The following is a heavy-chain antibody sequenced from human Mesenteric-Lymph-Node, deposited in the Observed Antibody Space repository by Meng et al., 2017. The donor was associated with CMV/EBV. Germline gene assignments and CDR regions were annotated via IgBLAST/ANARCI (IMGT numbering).Heavy chain of an antibody. Sequence: GESLKISCAASGFTFSSYAMSWVRQAPGKGLEWVSAISGSGGSTYYADSVKGRFTISRDNSKDTLYLQMNSLRAEDTAVYYCAKDLLRRGGSYLGDAFDIWGQGTMVTVSS. CDR2: ISGSGGST. J-gene: IGHJ3*02. D-gene: IGHD1-26*01. V-gene: IGHV3-23*01. CDR1: GFTFSSYA. CDR3: AKDLLRRGGSYLGDAFDI.